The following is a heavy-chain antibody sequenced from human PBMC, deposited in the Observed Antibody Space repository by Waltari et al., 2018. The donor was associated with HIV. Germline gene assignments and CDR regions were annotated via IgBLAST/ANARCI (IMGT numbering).Heavy chain of an antibody. CDR1: GYSFTSYW. J-gene: IGHJ4*02. CDR2: IYPGDSDT. CDR3: ARLGSYGSGSRLFFFDY. V-gene: IGHV5-51*03. D-gene: IGHD3-10*01. Sequence: EVQLVQSGAAGKKPGESLKISCKGSGYSFTSYWLAWVRQMPGKGLEWMGIIYPGDSDTKYSPSFQGQVTISADKSITTAYLQWRSLEASDSAIYYCARLGSYGSGSRLFFFDYWGQGTLVTVSS.